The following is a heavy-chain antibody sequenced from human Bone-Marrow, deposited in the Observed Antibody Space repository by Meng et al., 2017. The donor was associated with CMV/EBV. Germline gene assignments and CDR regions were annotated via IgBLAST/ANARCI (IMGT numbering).Heavy chain of an antibody. CDR1: GFTFSSYS. J-gene: IGHJ5*02. D-gene: IGHD3-16*01. V-gene: IGHV4-59*01. CDR3: ARVLGELPWGLNWFDP. Sequence: ESLKISCAASGFTFSSYSMNWVRQAPGKGLEWIGYIYYSGSTNYNPSLKSRVTISVDTSKNQFSLKLSSVTAADTAVYYCARVLGELPWGLNWFDPWGQGTLVTVSS. CDR2: IYYSGST.